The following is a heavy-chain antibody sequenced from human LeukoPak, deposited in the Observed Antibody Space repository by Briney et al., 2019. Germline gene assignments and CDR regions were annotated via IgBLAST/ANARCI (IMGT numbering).Heavy chain of an antibody. CDR3: ARDGQVAAAAGDIYYYMDV. CDR2: IYTSGST. Sequence: SETLSLTCTVSGGSISSYYWSWIRQPAGKGLEWIGRIYTSGSTNYNPSLKSRVTISVDKSKNQFSLKLSSVTAADTAVYYCARDGQVAAAAGDIYYYMDVWGKGTTVTVSS. D-gene: IGHD6-13*01. CDR1: GGSISSYY. V-gene: IGHV4-4*07. J-gene: IGHJ6*03.